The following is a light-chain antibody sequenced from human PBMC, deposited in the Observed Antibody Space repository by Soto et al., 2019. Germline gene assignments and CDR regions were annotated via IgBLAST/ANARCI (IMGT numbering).Light chain of an antibody. CDR3: QQYDSSLYT. CDR1: QSVSSRY. Sequence: EIVLTQSPGTLSLSPGERATLSCRASQSVSSRYLVWYQQKHGQAPRLLIYGASSRATGIPDRFSGSGSGTDFTLTISRLEPEDFAVYYCQQYDSSLYTFGQGTKLEMK. V-gene: IGKV3-20*01. CDR2: GAS. J-gene: IGKJ2*01.